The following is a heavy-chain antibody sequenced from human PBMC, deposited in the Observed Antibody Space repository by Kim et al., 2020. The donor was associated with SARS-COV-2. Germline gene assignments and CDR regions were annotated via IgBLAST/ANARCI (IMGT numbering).Heavy chain of an antibody. Sequence: KLQGRVTMTTDTSTSTAYMELRSLRSDDTAVYYCARDWARELQEGDAFDIWGQGTMVTVSS. J-gene: IGHJ3*02. D-gene: IGHD1-26*01. V-gene: IGHV1-18*01. CDR3: ARDWARELQEGDAFDI.